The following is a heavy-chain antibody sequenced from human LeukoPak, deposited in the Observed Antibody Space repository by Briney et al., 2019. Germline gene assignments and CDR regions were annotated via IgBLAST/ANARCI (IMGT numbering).Heavy chain of an antibody. V-gene: IGHV4-59*08. Sequence: SETLSLTCTVSGGSISSYSWNWIRQPPGNGLEWIGRIYGGNTKYNPSLMSRVTISFDTSKNQLCLNLRSVTAADTAVYYCAMRAREQRDISPGNWLDPWGQGTLVTVSS. CDR2: IYGGNT. D-gene: IGHD1/OR15-1a*01. CDR3: AMRAREQRDISPGNWLDP. J-gene: IGHJ5*02. CDR1: GGSISSYS.